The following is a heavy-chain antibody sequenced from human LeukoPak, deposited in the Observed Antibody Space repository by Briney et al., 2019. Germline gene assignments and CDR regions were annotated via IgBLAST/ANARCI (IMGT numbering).Heavy chain of an antibody. J-gene: IGHJ2*01. CDR1: GFTFSSYA. CDR3: ARAYGYYVWYFDL. Sequence: PGGSLRLSCVASGFTFSSYAMSWVRQAPGKGLEWVSAISGSGGSTYYADSVKGRFTISRDNSKNTLYLQMNSLRAEDTAVYYCARAYGYYVWYFDLWGRGTLVTVSS. D-gene: IGHD3-3*01. V-gene: IGHV3-23*01. CDR2: ISGSGGST.